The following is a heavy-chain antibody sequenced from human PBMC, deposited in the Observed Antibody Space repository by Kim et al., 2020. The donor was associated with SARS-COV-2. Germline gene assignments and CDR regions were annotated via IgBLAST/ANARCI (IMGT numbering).Heavy chain of an antibody. Sequence: SETLSLTCAVYGGSFSGYYWSWIRQPPGKGLEWIGEINHSGSTNYNPSLKSRVTISVDTSKNQFSLKLSSVTAADTAVYYCARLYVWGSYRRYYYYGMDVWGQGTTVTVSS. CDR2: INHSGST. V-gene: IGHV4-34*01. CDR1: GGSFSGYY. D-gene: IGHD3-16*02. J-gene: IGHJ6*02. CDR3: ARLYVWGSYRRYYYYGMDV.